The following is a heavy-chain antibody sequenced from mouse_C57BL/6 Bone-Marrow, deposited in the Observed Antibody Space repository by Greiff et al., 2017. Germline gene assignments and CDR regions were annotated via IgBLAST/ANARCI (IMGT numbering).Heavy chain of an antibody. CDR1: GYTFTSYW. CDR2: IHPNSGST. D-gene: IGHD1-1*01. V-gene: IGHV1-64*01. J-gene: IGHJ2*01. Sequence: VQLQQPGAELVKPGASVKLSCKASGYTFTSYWMHWVKQRPGQGLEWIGMIHPNSGSTNYNEKFKSKATLTVDKSSSTAYMQLSSLTSEDSAVYYCAGGITTVVNYFDYWGQGTTLTVSS. CDR3: AGGITTVVNYFDY.